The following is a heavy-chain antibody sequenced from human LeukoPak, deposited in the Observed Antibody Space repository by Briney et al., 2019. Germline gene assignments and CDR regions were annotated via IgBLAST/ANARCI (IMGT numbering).Heavy chain of an antibody. CDR3: ARENTGDY. J-gene: IGHJ4*02. CDR1: GFTFSSYE. D-gene: IGHD1-14*01. V-gene: IGHV3-48*03. Sequence: PGGSLRLSCEASGFTFSSYEMNWVRQAPGKGLEWVSYISSSGGTIYYADSVKGRFTISRDNAKNSLYLQMNSLRAEDTAVYYCARENTGDYWGQGTLVTVSS. CDR2: ISSSGGTI.